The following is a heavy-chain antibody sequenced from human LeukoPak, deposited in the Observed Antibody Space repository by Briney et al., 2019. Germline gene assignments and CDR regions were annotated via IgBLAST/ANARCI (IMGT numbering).Heavy chain of an antibody. CDR1: GFTFSSYS. J-gene: IGHJ4*02. V-gene: IGHV3-48*01. CDR2: ISSSRSTI. CDR3: ARDGAYSGYDYDRNDY. D-gene: IGHD5-12*01. Sequence: GGSLRLSCAASGFTFSSYSMNWVRQAPGKGLEWVSYISSSRSTIYYADSVKGRFTISRDNAKNSLYLQMNSLRAEDTAVYYCARDGAYSGYDYDRNDYWGQGTLVTVSS.